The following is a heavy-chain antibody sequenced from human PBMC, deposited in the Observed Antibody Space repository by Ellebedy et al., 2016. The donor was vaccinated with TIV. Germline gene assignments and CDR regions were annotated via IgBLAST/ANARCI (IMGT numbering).Heavy chain of an antibody. CDR1: GYTFASHY. D-gene: IGHD6-25*01. Sequence: AASVKVSCKASGYTFASHYIHWVRQAPGQGLEWMGVINHSVGSTNYAQKFQGRVTMTRDTSTGTAYMELSSRTYEDTAVYYCAASGYDFDYWGQGTRVTVSS. V-gene: IGHV1-46*01. CDR2: INHSVGST. J-gene: IGHJ4*02. CDR3: AASGYDFDY.